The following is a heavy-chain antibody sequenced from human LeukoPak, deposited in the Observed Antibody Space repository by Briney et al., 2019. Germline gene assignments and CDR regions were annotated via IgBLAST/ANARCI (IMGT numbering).Heavy chain of an antibody. CDR3: AKDGSQLLEDAFDI. Sequence: PGGSLRLSCAASGFTFSSYGMHWVRQAPGKGLEWVAFIRYDGSNKYYADSVKGRFTISRDNSKNTLYLQMNSLRAEDTAVYYCAKDGSQLLEDAFDIRGQGTMVTVSS. V-gene: IGHV3-30*02. CDR1: GFTFSSYG. CDR2: IRYDGSNK. D-gene: IGHD2-2*01. J-gene: IGHJ3*02.